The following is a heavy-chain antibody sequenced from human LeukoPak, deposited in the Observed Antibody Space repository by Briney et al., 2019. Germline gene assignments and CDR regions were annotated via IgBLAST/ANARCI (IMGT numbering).Heavy chain of an antibody. Sequence: PGGSLRLSCAASGFTFSSYAMSWVRQAPGKGLEWVSAISGSGGSTYYADSVKGRFTISRDNSKNTLYLQMNSLRAEDTAVYYCARVRDGYKPPKLSSYYYMDVWGKGTTVTISS. CDR1: GFTFSSYA. D-gene: IGHD5-24*01. CDR2: ISGSGGST. J-gene: IGHJ6*03. CDR3: ARVRDGYKPPKLSSYYYMDV. V-gene: IGHV3-23*01.